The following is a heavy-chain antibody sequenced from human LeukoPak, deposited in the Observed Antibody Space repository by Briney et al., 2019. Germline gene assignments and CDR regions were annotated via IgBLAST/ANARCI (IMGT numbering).Heavy chain of an antibody. Sequence: NASETLSLTCTVSGGSISSGDYYWSWIRQPPGKGLEWTGYIYYSGSTYYNPSLKSRVTISVDTSKNQFSLKLSSVTAADTAVYYCARFWSVHNWFDPWGQGTLVTVSS. J-gene: IGHJ5*02. CDR2: IYYSGST. D-gene: IGHD3-3*01. V-gene: IGHV4-30-4*01. CDR3: ARFWSVHNWFDP. CDR1: GGSISSGDYY.